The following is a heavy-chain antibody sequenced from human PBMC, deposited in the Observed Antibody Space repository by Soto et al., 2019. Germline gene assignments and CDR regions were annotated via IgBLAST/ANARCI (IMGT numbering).Heavy chain of an antibody. CDR2: ISSSSSTI. D-gene: IGHD6-6*01. Sequence: GGSLRLSCAASGFTFSSYSMNWVRQAPGKGLEWVSYISSSSSTIYYADSVKGRFTISRDNAKNSLYLQMNSLRDEDTAVYYCARDFRQLVRWAKFNDAFDIWGQGTMVTVSS. CDR3: ARDFRQLVRWAKFNDAFDI. V-gene: IGHV3-48*02. CDR1: GFTFSSYS. J-gene: IGHJ3*02.